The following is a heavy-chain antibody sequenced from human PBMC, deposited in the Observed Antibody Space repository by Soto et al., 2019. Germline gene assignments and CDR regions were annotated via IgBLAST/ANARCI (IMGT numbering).Heavy chain of an antibody. CDR1: GLTVNTYS. CDR2: ISSSGTV. J-gene: IGHJ4*02. Sequence: EVQLVESGGGFVQPGGSLRLSCAASGLTVNTYSPTWVRQAPGKGLEWVSYISSSGTVYYADSVKGRFTISRDTAENSVYLQMNSLRVEDTAVYYCARDKYMGGFWGQGTRVIVSS. D-gene: IGHD5-12*01. CDR3: ARDKYMGGF. V-gene: IGHV3-48*01.